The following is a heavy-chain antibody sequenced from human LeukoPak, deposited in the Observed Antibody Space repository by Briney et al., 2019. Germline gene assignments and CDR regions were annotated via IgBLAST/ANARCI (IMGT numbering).Heavy chain of an antibody. CDR3: ARQTRQCSGGIGYSDV. CDR2: IYPLHFDT. V-gene: IGHV5-51*01. Sequence: GESLQTPSKGAGYSFSSDWICWVRQMPRKGLEWRGIIYPLHFDTTYSPSFKGQVTMSADKSISTVYLQVSRLKASDTAMYYCARQTRQCSGGIGYSDVWGQGIPVTVSS. J-gene: IGHJ4*03. CDR1: GYSFSSDW. D-gene: IGHD2-15*01.